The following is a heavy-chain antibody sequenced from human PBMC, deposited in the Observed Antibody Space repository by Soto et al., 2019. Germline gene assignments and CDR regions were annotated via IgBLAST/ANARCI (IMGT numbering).Heavy chain of an antibody. CDR3: AREKRYYDSSGYEIERFDY. J-gene: IGHJ4*02. Sequence: SETLSLTCTVSGGSISSGGYYWSWIRQHPGKGLEWIGYIYYSGSTYYNPSLKSRVTISVDTSKNQFSLKLSSVTAADTAVYYCAREKRYYDSSGYEIERFDYWGQGTLVTVSS. CDR1: GGSISSGGYY. V-gene: IGHV4-31*03. CDR2: IYYSGST. D-gene: IGHD3-22*01.